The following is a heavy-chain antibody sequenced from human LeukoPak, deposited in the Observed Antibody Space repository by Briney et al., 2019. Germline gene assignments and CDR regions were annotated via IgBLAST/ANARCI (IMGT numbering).Heavy chain of an antibody. V-gene: IGHV4-4*02. Sequence: PSETLSLTCAVSGGSISSSNWWSWVRQPPGKGLEWIGEIYHSGSTNYNPSLKSRDTISVDKSKNQFSLKLSSVTAADTAVYYCARQERLGSHFDYWGQGTLVTVSS. J-gene: IGHJ4*02. CDR2: IYHSGST. CDR1: GGSISSSNW. CDR3: ARQERLGSHFDY. D-gene: IGHD1-1*01.